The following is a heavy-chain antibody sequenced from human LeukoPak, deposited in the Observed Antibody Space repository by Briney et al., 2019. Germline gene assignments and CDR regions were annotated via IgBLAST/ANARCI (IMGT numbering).Heavy chain of an antibody. V-gene: IGHV3-23*01. CDR3: ARHSRGRWYVFDY. D-gene: IGHD6-13*01. J-gene: IGHJ4*02. CDR2: ISGSGCNT. CDR1: GFTFSSYA. Sequence: TGGPLRLSCAASGFTFSSYAMSWVRQAPGKGLEWVSGISGSGCNTYYADSVKGRFTISRGNSNNTLYLQMNSLRAEDTAVYYRARHSRGRWYVFDYWGQGTLVTVSS.